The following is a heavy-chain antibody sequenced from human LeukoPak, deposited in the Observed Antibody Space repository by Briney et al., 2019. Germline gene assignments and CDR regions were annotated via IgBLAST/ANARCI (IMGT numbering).Heavy chain of an antibody. J-gene: IGHJ4*02. CDR2: INSDGSST. V-gene: IGHV3-74*01. Sequence: GGSLRLSCAASGFTFSSYWMHWVRQVPGKGLVWVSLINSDGSSTTYADSVKGRFTISRDNAKNTVYLQMNGLKVEDTAVYYCTTMEWAHWGQGSLVTVSS. CDR3: TTMEWAH. D-gene: IGHD3-10*01. CDR1: GFTFSSYW.